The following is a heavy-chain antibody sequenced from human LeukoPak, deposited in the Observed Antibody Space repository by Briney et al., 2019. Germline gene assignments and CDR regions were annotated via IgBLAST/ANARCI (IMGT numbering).Heavy chain of an antibody. Sequence: SDPTLVNPTQTLTLTCTFSGFSLTTSGVAVGWIRQPPGKALEWLALIYWDDDKRYSPSPKSRLTITKDTSKNQVVLTMTNMDPVDTATYYCAKGTTVTAASDYWGQGTLVTVSS. D-gene: IGHD4-17*01. J-gene: IGHJ4*02. CDR2: IYWDDDK. V-gene: IGHV2-5*02. CDR3: AKGTTVTAASDY. CDR1: GFSLTTSGVA.